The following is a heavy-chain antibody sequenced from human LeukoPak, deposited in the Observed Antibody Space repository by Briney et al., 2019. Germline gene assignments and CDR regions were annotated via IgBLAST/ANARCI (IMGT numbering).Heavy chain of an antibody. CDR1: GGTFSSYT. J-gene: IGHJ5*02. CDR3: ASIIAAGNWFDP. D-gene: IGHD6-6*01. Sequence: SVKVSCKASGGTFSSYTISWVRQAPGQGLEWMGGIIPIFGTANYAQKFQGRVTITADESTSTAYMELSSLRSEDTAVYYCASIIAAGNWFDPWGQGTLVTVSS. V-gene: IGHV1-69*13. CDR2: IIPIFGTA.